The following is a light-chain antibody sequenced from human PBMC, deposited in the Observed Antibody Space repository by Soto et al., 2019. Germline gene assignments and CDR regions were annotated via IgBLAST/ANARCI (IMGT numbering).Light chain of an antibody. J-gene: IGKJ5*01. CDR1: QSVSSY. CDR2: DAS. V-gene: IGKV3-11*01. Sequence: EIVLTQSPATLSLSPGETATLSCRASQSVSSYLAWYQHKPGQAPRLLIYDASNRATGIPARFSGSGSGTDFTLTISSLEPEDFPVYSCQQRSNWITFVQGTRLEIE. CDR3: QQRSNWIT.